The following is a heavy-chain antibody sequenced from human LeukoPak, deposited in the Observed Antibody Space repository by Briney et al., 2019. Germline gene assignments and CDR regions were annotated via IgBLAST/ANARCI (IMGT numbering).Heavy chain of an antibody. CDR2: ISGSGGST. Sequence: AGGSLRLSCAASGFTFSIYAMSWVRQAPGRGLEWVSAISGSGGSTYYADSVKGGFTISRDNSKNTLYLQMNSLRAEDTAVYYCAKAEFYVFWSGYYSDYWGQGTLVTVSS. V-gene: IGHV3-23*01. CDR1: GFTFSIYA. J-gene: IGHJ4*02. CDR3: AKAEFYVFWSGYYSDY. D-gene: IGHD3-3*01.